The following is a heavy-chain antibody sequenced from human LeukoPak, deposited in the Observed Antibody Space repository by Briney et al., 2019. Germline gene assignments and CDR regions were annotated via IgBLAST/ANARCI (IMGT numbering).Heavy chain of an antibody. D-gene: IGHD1-26*01. V-gene: IGHV3-30-3*01. CDR2: ISYDGSNK. J-gene: IGHJ4*02. CDR1: GFTFSSYA. CDR3: ARDLAWDLDY. Sequence: PGGSLRLSCAASGFTFSSYAMHWVRQAPGKGLEWVAVISYDGSNKYYADSVKGRFTISRDNSKNTLYLQMNSLRAEDTAVYYCARDLAWDLDYWAREPWSPSPQ.